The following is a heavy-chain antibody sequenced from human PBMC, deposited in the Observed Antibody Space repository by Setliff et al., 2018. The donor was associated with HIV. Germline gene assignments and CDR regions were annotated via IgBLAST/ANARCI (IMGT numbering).Heavy chain of an antibody. D-gene: IGHD3-10*01. CDR1: GFAFDNYC. V-gene: IGHV3-23*01. CDR3: ARALPFRTFGGFDP. CDR2: IDGGGGNT. J-gene: IGHJ5*02. Sequence: GGSLRLSCAASGFAFDNYCMTWVRQAPGKGLEWVSAIDGGGGNTYYADSVRGRFTISRDNSKNTVYLHMNSLKAEDTAVYYCARALPFRTFGGFDPWGQGTLVTVSS.